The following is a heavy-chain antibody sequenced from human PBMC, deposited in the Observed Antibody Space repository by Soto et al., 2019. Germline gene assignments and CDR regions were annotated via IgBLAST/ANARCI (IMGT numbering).Heavy chain of an antibody. Sequence: PSETLSLTCTVSGGSISSGDYYWSWIRQPPGKGLEWIGYIYYSGSTYYNPSLKSRVTISVDTSKNQFSLKLSSVTAADTAVYYCARFIWFGEEWMDVWGQGTTVTVSS. CDR2: IYYSGST. CDR3: ARFIWFGEEWMDV. V-gene: IGHV4-30-4*01. D-gene: IGHD3-10*01. CDR1: GGSISSGDYY. J-gene: IGHJ6*02.